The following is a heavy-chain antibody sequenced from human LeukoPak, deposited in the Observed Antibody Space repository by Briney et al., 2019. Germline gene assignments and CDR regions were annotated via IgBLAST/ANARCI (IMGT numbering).Heavy chain of an antibody. Sequence: PSETLSLTCTVSGDSITSSVYFWVWIRQPPGKGLEWIGSMYYFKRTYYNPSLKSRFTMSTDSSNNQFSLKLSSVTAADTAVYYCARHDSLYYMDVWGKGTAVTISS. CDR2: MYYFKRT. J-gene: IGHJ6*03. CDR3: ARHDSLYYMDV. V-gene: IGHV4-39*01. CDR1: GDSITSSVYF.